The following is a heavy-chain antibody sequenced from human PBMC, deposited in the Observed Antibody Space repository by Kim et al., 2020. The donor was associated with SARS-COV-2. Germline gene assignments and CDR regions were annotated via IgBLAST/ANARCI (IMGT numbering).Heavy chain of an antibody. J-gene: IGHJ2*01. CDR3: ARGVRRTNQRGHWYFDL. V-gene: IGHV4-34*01. CDR1: GGSFSGYY. D-gene: IGHD1-1*01. CDR2: INHSGST. Sequence: SETLSLTCAVYGGSFSGYYWSWIRQPPGKGLEWIGEINHSGSTNYNPSLKSRVTISVDTSKNQFSLKLSSVTAADTAVYYCARGVRRTNQRGHWYFDLWGRGTLVTVSS.